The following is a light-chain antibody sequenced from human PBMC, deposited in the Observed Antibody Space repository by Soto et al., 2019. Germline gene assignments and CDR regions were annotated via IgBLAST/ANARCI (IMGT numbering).Light chain of an antibody. CDR2: EVT. CDR1: SSDVGTYNL. V-gene: IGLV2-23*02. CDR3: CSYAGSSSSI. J-gene: IGLJ1*01. Sequence: QSVLTQPASVSGSPGQSITISRSGTSSDVGTYNLVSWYQQYPGKAPRLMIYEVTKRPSGVSNRFSGSKSGNTASLTISGLQPEDEADYYCCSYAGSSSSIFGTGTKVTVL.